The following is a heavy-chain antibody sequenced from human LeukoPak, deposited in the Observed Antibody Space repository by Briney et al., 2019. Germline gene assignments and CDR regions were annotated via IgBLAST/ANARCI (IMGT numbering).Heavy chain of an antibody. Sequence: GGSLRLSCAASGFTFSSYEMNWVRQAPGKGLEWVSYISNSDSTIHYADSVKGRFTISRDNAQNSLYLQMSSLRAEDTAVYNCARVTDDYGDHYYGMDVWGQGTTVTVSS. CDR2: ISNSDSTI. D-gene: IGHD4-17*01. CDR3: ARVTDDYGDHYYGMDV. J-gene: IGHJ6*02. V-gene: IGHV3-48*03. CDR1: GFTFSSYE.